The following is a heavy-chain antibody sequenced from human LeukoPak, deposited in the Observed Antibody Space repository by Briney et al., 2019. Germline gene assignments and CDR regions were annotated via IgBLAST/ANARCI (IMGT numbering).Heavy chain of an antibody. D-gene: IGHD1-14*01. Sequence: GASVKVSCKASGYTFTGYYMHWVRQAAGQGLEGMGWINPNSGGTNYAQKFQGRVTMTRYKSSSTAYMELSRLRSDVTAVYYCARETYNHSKNRYVPHHNCLDPWGQGTLVTVSS. CDR3: ARETYNHSKNRYVPHHNCLDP. J-gene: IGHJ5*02. CDR2: INPNSGGT. CDR1: GYTFTGYY. V-gene: IGHV1-2*02.